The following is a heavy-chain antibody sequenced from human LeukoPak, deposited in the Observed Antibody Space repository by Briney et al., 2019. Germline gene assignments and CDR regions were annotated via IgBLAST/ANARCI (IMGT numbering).Heavy chain of an antibody. CDR2: INLSGGST. CDR1: GYTFTSYY. J-gene: IGHJ4*02. V-gene: IGHV1-46*01. D-gene: IGHD3-10*01. Sequence: ASVKVSCKASGYTFTSYYMHWVRQAPGQGLEWMGIINLSGGSTSYAQKFQGRVTMTRDTSTSTVYMELSSLRSEDTAVYYCARGNYYGSGSYYESDYWGQGTLVTVSS. CDR3: ARGNYYGSGSYYESDY.